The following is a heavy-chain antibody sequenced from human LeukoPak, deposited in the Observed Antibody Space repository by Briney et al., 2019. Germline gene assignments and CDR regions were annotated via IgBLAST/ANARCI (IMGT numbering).Heavy chain of an antibody. CDR3: AKALISQWVVDY. CDR2: ISGSAGST. D-gene: IGHD1-26*01. V-gene: IGHV3-23*01. Sequence: GGSLRLSCAASGFTFSSYAMGWVRQAPGKGLEWVSAISGSAGSTYYADFVKGRFTISRDNSKNTLSLQMNSLRAEDTAIYYCAKALISQWVVDYWGQGTLVTVSS. J-gene: IGHJ4*02. CDR1: GFTFSSYA.